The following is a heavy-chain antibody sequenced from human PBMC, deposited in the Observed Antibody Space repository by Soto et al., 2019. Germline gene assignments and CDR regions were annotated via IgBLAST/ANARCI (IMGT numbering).Heavy chain of an antibody. D-gene: IGHD5-12*01. CDR2: IKQDGGQT. CDR3: ARGGNGYENWPPYYYYGMDV. CDR1: GFTFDSYW. Sequence: PGGSLRLYCAASGFTFDSYWMTWVRQAPGKGLEGVAHIKQDGGQTYYVDSVKGRFTISRDNAKTSLYLQMNSLRAEDTSVYFCARGGNGYENWPPYYYYGMDVWGQGTTVTVSS. J-gene: IGHJ6*02. V-gene: IGHV3-7*01.